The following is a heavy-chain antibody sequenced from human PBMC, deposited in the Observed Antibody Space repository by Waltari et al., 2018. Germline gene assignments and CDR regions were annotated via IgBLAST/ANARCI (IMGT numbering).Heavy chain of an antibody. J-gene: IGHJ4*02. D-gene: IGHD4-4*01. CDR2: ISYRART. V-gene: IGHV4-39*01. CDR3: ARRPGDVTTFDY. Sequence: QLQLQESGPGLVKPSETLSLTCTVSGGSISSSSYYWGWIRQPPGKGLEWIGSISYRARTYYNPSIEGRATISVDTSKSQFSLKLGSVTAADTAVYYGARRPGDVTTFDYWGQGTLVTVSS. CDR1: GGSISSSSYY.